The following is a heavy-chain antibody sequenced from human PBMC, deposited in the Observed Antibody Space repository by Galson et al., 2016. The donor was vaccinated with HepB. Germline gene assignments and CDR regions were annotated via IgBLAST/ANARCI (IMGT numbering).Heavy chain of an antibody. Sequence: SLRLSCAASGFTFSNYAMSWVRQAPGKGLEWVAVISYDGNKKYYAASVNGRFTIARVNSENTLYLQIHSLRAEDTAVYYCARDEDDPSYTIDFWGQGTLVSVSS. V-gene: IGHV3-30-3*01. J-gene: IGHJ4*02. CDR3: ARDEDDPSYTIDF. CDR1: GFTFSNYA. D-gene: IGHD3-10*01. CDR2: ISYDGNKK.